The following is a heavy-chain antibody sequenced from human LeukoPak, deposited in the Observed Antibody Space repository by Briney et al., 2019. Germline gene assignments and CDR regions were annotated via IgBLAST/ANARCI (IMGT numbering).Heavy chain of an antibody. CDR2: NNHSGST. J-gene: IGHJ6*04. Sequence: SETLSLTCAVYGGSFSGYSWSWIRQPPGKGLEWIGENNHSGSTNYNPSLKSRVTISVDTSKNQFSLKLSSVTAADTAVYYCARGRRPRLGVVPAASIPSYYYYGMDVWGKGTTITVSS. CDR1: GGSFSGYS. V-gene: IGHV4-34*01. D-gene: IGHD2-2*01. CDR3: ARGRRPRLGVVPAASIPSYYYYGMDV.